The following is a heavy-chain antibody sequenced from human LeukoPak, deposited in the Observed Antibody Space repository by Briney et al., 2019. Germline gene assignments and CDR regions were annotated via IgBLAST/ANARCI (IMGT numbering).Heavy chain of an antibody. Sequence: GASVKVSCKASGGTFISYTISWVRQAPGQGGEWMGRIIPILGIANYVQKFQGRVTITAEKSTRTAYMELSSLRSEDTAVYYCAARGYSGYGAVVYWGQGTLVTVSS. CDR3: AARGYSGYGAVVY. J-gene: IGHJ4*02. CDR2: IIPILGIA. D-gene: IGHD5-12*01. CDR1: GGTFISYT. V-gene: IGHV1-69*02.